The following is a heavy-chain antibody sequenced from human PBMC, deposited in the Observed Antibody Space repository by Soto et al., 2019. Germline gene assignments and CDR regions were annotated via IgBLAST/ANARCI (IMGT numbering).Heavy chain of an antibody. CDR2: IYYSGST. CDR1: GGSISSYY. V-gene: IGHV4-59*08. J-gene: IGHJ6*03. D-gene: IGHD4-17*01. CDR3: ARRGHSVTPDYYYMDV. Sequence: PSETLSLTCTVSGGSISSYYWSWIRQPPGKGLEWIGYIYYSGSTNYNPSLKSRVTISVDTSKNQFSLKLSSVTAADTAVYYCARRGHSVTPDYYYMDVWGKGTTVTVSS.